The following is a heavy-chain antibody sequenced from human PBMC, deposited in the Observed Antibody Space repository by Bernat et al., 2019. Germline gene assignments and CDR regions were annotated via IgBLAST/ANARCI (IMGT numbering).Heavy chain of an antibody. CDR1: QYTFTGYY. CDR3: ARGLPVQGMDV. J-gene: IGHJ6*02. CDR2: INPNSGAT. V-gene: IGHV1-2*04. Sequence: QVQLVQSGAEVKKPGASVTVSCKASQYTFTGYYLHWVRQAPGQGLEWMGWINPNSGATNYARKFQGWVTMTRDTSISTAYMELSSLKSDDTAVYYGARGLPVQGMDVWGQCTTVTVSS. D-gene: IGHD2-2*01.